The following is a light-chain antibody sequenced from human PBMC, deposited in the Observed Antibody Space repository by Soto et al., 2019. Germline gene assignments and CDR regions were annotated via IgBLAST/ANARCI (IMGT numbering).Light chain of an antibody. J-gene: IGLJ2*01. CDR2: SNN. Sequence: QSVLTQPPSASGTPGQRVTISCSGSSSNIGSNTVNWYQQLPGTAPKLLIYSNNKRPSGVPDRLSGSKSGTSASLAISGLQSEDEADYYCAAWDDSLNGVVFGGGTKLTVL. CDR3: AAWDDSLNGVV. CDR1: SSNIGSNT. V-gene: IGLV1-44*01.